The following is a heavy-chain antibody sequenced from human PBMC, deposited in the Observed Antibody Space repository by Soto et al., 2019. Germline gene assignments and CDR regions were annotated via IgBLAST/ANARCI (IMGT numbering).Heavy chain of an antibody. CDR3: ARENYYGSGSYRRVNKNWFDP. CDR1: GGSISSYY. D-gene: IGHD3-10*01. CDR2: IYYSGST. V-gene: IGHV4-59*01. Sequence: SETLSLTCTVSGGSISSYYWSWIRQPPGKGLEWIGYIYYSGSTNYNPSLKSRVTISVDTSKNQFSLKLSSVTAADTAVYYCARENYYGSGSYRRVNKNWFDPWGQGTLVTVSS. J-gene: IGHJ5*02.